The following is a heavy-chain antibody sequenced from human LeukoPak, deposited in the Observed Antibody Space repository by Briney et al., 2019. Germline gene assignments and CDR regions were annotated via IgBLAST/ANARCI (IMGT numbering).Heavy chain of an antibody. CDR1: GFDFSNYA. J-gene: IGHJ4*02. Sequence: GGSLRLSCAASGFDFSNYAMNWVRQAPGKGLEWVSTILRSGGSTYYADSMKGRFTISRDNSKNTLYLQMNSLRADDTAVYYCARDYHDRGIDYWGQGTLVTVSS. D-gene: IGHD3-22*01. V-gene: IGHV3-23*01. CDR2: ILRSGGST. CDR3: ARDYHDRGIDY.